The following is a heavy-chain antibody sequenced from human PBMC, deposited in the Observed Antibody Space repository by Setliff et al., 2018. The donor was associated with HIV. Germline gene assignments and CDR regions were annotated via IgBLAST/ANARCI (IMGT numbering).Heavy chain of an antibody. V-gene: IGHV4-31*03. CDR2: IYYSGAT. CDR3: ASGRGAKGGYDYFGS. J-gene: IGHJ4*02. D-gene: IGHD5-12*01. CDR1: GDSISSGGYY. Sequence: TSETLSLTCTVSGDSISSGGYYWSWIRQLPGKGLEWIGYIYYSGATYYNPSLKNRVTISLDTSKSQFSVKLTSVTAADTALYYCASGRGAKGGYDYFGSWGQGTLVTVSS.